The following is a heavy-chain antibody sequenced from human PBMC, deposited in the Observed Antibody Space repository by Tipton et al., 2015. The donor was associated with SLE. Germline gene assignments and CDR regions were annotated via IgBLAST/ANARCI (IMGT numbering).Heavy chain of an antibody. D-gene: IGHD3-16*02. V-gene: IGHV4-61*09. J-gene: IGHJ4*02. Sequence: LRLSCTVSGGSISSGGYYWSWIRQPAGKGLEWIGYIYTSGSTNYNPSLKSRVTISVDTSKNQFSLKLSSVTAADTAVYYCARSVWGSYRYYYFDYWGQGTLVTVSS. CDR3: ARSVWGSYRYYYFDY. CDR1: GGSISSGGYY. CDR2: IYTSGST.